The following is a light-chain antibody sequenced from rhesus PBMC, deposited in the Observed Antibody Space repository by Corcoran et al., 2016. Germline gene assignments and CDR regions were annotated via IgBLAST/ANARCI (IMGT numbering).Light chain of an antibody. CDR2: EAS. CDR1: QGITND. Sequence: DIQMTQSPSSLSASVGDRVTITCRASQGITNDLAWYQKKPGETPKLLIYEASRLQSGIPSRFSGSGSGTDFTLTISSLQSEDFATYYCQQYYSTPRTFGQGTKVEIK. CDR3: QQYYSTPRT. J-gene: IGKJ1*01. V-gene: IGKV1-25*01.